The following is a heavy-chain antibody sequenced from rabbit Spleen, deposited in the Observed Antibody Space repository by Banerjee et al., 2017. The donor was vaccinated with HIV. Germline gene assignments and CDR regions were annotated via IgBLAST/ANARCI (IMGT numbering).Heavy chain of an antibody. Sequence: QEHLKESGGGLVQPGGSLKLSCKASGFTLSSYYMNWVRQAPGKGLESIACIYGGVVGSTYYATWAKGRFTISKTSSTMVFLQMTSLTAADTATYFCARDLDGVIGWNFGWWGQGTWSPS. CDR3: ARDLDGVIGWNFGW. V-gene: IGHV1S45*01. D-gene: IGHD1-1*01. CDR2: IYGGVVGST. CDR1: GFTLSSYYM. J-gene: IGHJ4*01.